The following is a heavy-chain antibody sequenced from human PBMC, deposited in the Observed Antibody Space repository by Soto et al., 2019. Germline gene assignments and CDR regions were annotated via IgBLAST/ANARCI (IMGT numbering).Heavy chain of an antibody. J-gene: IGHJ3*02. D-gene: IGHD3-16*02. Sequence: GGSLRLSCAASGFTFDDYAMHWVRQAPGKGLEWVSGISWNSGSIGYADSVKGRFTISRDNAKNSLYLQMNSLRAEDTALYYCAKDMITFGGVIDYNAFDIWGQGTMVTVSS. V-gene: IGHV3-9*01. CDR2: ISWNSGSI. CDR3: AKDMITFGGVIDYNAFDI. CDR1: GFTFDDYA.